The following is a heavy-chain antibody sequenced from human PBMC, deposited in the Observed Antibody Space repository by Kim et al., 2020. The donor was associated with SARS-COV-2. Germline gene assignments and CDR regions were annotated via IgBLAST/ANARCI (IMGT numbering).Heavy chain of an antibody. CDR2: IWYDGSNK. D-gene: IGHD3-16*02. Sequence: GGSLRLSCAASGFTFSSYGMHWVRQAPGKGLEWVAVIWYDGSNKYYVDSVKGRFTISRDNSKNTLYLQMNSLRAEDTAVYYCAKTTINYDYIWGCYRFGALDIGGKETMVSVSS. CDR3: AKTTINYDYIWGCYRFGALDI. CDR1: GFTFSSYG. J-gene: IGHJ3*02. V-gene: IGHV3-33*06.